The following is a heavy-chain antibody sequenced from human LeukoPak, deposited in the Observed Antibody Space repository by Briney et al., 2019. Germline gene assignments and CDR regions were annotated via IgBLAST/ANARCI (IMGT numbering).Heavy chain of an antibody. Sequence: ASVKVSCKASIYNFTSYDINWVRQATGQGLEWMGWMNPNSGNTGYAQKFQGRVTMTRNTSTSTAYMELSSLRSEDTAVYYCARGLGRWSSRDHWGQGTLVTVSS. J-gene: IGHJ4*02. CDR3: ARGLGRWSSRDH. CDR1: IYNFTSYD. CDR2: MNPNSGNT. D-gene: IGHD3-10*01. V-gene: IGHV1-8*01.